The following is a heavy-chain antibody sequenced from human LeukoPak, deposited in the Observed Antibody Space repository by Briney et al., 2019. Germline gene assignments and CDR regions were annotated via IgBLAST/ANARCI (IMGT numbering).Heavy chain of an antibody. V-gene: IGHV1-69*01. J-gene: IGHJ3*02. Sequence: GSSVKVSCKASGGTFSSYAISWVRQAPGQGLEWMGGIIPIFGTANYAQKFQGRVTITADESTSTAYMELSSLRSEDTAVYYCARTTTVPRPGAFDIWRQGTMVTVSS. CDR1: GGTFSSYA. CDR3: ARTTTVPRPGAFDI. D-gene: IGHD4-17*01. CDR2: IIPIFGTA.